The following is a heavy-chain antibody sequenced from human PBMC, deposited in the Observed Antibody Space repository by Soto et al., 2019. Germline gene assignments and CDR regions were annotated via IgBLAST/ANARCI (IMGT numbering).Heavy chain of an antibody. CDR1: GFTFSSYT. J-gene: IGHJ6*02. Sequence: PGGSLRLSCAASGFTFSSYTMNWVRQAPGKGLEWVAFITSGSDYIYYADSVKGRFTISRDDANNSLFLQMSSLRAEDTAVYYCAKCGIAVAPYYYGMDVWGQGTTVTVSS. CDR3: AKCGIAVAPYYYGMDV. V-gene: IGHV3-21*01. D-gene: IGHD6-19*01. CDR2: ITSGSDYI.